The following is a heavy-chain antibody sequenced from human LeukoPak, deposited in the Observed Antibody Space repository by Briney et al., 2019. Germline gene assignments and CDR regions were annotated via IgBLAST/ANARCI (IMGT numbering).Heavy chain of an antibody. V-gene: IGHV1-18*01. D-gene: IGHD4-23*01. CDR1: GYTFTSYG. CDR2: ISAYNGNT. J-gene: IGHJ4*02. Sequence: ASVKASCKASGYTFTSYGISWVQQAPGQGLEWMGWISAYNGNTNYAQKLQGRVTMTTDTSTSTAYMELRSLRSDDTAVYYCARENTVAYFDYWGQGTLVTVSS. CDR3: ARENTVAYFDY.